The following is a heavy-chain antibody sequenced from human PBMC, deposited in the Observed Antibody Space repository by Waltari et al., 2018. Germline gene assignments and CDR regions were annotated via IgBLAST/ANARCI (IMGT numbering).Heavy chain of an antibody. J-gene: IGHJ4*02. CDR1: RGPPSNINL. CDR3: ATSSFVAVLDS. CDR2: IHRPGSS. V-gene: IGHV4-4*02. Sequence: QVQLQESGPGLVKPSGTLSLTCGVSRGPPSNINLWNWIRQAPGKGLEWLGEIHRPGSSNYNPSLKSRLTMSVDKSNSQVSMKLKSLTAADTAVYYCATSSFVAVLDSWGQGTLVTVSS. D-gene: IGHD6-19*01.